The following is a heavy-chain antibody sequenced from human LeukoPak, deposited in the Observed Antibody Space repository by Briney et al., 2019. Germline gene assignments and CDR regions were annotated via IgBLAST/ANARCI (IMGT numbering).Heavy chain of an antibody. V-gene: IGHV4-39*01. CDR1: GGSISSSSYY. CDR3: ARVYYYGSGSYYSHYYMDV. CDR2: IYYSGST. D-gene: IGHD3-10*01. Sequence: TSETLSLTCTVSGGSISSSSYYWGWIRQPPGKGLEWIGSIYYSGSTYYNPSLKSRVTISVDTSKNQFSLKLSSVTAADTAVYYCARVYYYGSGSYYSHYYMDVWGKGTTVTVSS. J-gene: IGHJ6*03.